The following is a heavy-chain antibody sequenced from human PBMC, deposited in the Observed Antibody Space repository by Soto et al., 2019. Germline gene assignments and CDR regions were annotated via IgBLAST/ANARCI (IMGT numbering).Heavy chain of an antibody. J-gene: IGHJ6*02. V-gene: IGHV5-51*01. CDR1: VYSVTSYW. CDR2: VFPGCCDT. Sequence: PGESLTISGKGSVYSVTSYWSGWVRQMPGKGREWVGIVFPGCCDTRYSPSFQGQVTISADKSSSTAYLQWSSLKASDTAMYYCARLEVPAAGTHGMDVWRQGTTVTVSS. D-gene: IGHD2-2*01. CDR3: ARLEVPAAGTHGMDV.